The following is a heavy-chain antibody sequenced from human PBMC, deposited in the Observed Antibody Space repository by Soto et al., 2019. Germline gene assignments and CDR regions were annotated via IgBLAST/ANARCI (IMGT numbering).Heavy chain of an antibody. CDR1: GFTFSSYG. V-gene: IGHV3-30*18. Sequence: QVQLVESGGGVVQPGRSLRLSCAASGFTFSSYGMHWVRQAPGKGLEWVAVISYDGSNKYYADSVKGRFTISRDNSKNTLYLQMNSLIAEDTAVYYCAKDLHPYSSSWYRRYFDYWGQVTLVTVSS. J-gene: IGHJ4*02. CDR2: ISYDGSNK. D-gene: IGHD6-13*01. CDR3: AKDLHPYSSSWYRRYFDY.